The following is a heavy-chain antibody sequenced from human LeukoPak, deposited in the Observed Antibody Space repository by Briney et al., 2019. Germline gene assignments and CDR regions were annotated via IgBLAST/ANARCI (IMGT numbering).Heavy chain of an antibody. CDR1: GFTFSTNS. CDR2: ISSTGGTI. D-gene: IGHD6-13*01. Sequence: PGGSLRLSCAASGFTFSTNSMNWVRQAPGKGLEWVSYISSTGGTIYYADSMKGRFTISRDNSKNTLYLQMNSLRAEDTAVYYCAREGQLVFYCWGQGTLVTVSS. V-gene: IGHV3-48*01. J-gene: IGHJ4*02. CDR3: AREGQLVFYC.